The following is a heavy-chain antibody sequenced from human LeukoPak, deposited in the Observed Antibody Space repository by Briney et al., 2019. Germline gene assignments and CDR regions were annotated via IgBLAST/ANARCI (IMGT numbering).Heavy chain of an antibody. V-gene: IGHV3-23*01. CDR3: AKGSGNGYGSGPFDY. CDR1: GFTFSNSG. Sequence: GGTLRLSCAASGFTFSNSGMSWVRQAPGKGLEWVSAISTDAGETHYADSVKGRFTISRDNSKNTVSLQMSSLRAEDTALYYCAKGSGNGYGSGPFDYWGQGTLVTVSS. D-gene: IGHD3-10*01. J-gene: IGHJ4*02. CDR2: ISTDAGET.